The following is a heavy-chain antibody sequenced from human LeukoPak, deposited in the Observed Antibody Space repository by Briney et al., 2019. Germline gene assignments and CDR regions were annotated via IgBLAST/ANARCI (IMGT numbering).Heavy chain of an antibody. V-gene: IGHV1-2*02. CDR1: GYTYTRHY. Sequence: SVTVSCMSYGYTYTRHYMNWVRQAPAQGLERMGWINPNSGGTNYAQKFQGRVTMTRDTSISTAYMELSRLRSDDTAVYYCAREDGSPLETYYFEYWGQGTLVTVSS. J-gene: IGHJ4*02. CDR3: AREDGSPLETYYFEY. D-gene: IGHD3-10*01. CDR2: INPNSGGT.